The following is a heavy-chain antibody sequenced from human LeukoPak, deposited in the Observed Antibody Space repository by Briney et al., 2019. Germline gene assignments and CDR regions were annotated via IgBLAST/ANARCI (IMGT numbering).Heavy chain of an antibody. V-gene: IGHV3-7*01. CDR2: IKQDGSEK. Sequence: GGSLRLSCGASGFTFNEYDMHWVRQAPGKGLEWVANIKQDGSEKYYVDSVKGRFTISRDNAKNSLYLQMNSLRAEDTAVYYCATSLAGGDYWGQGTLVTVSS. J-gene: IGHJ4*02. CDR3: ATSLAGGDY. CDR1: GFTFNEYD. D-gene: IGHD3-16*01.